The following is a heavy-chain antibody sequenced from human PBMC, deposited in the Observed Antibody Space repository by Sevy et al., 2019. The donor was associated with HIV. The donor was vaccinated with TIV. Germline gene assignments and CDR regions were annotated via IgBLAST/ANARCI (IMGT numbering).Heavy chain of an antibody. J-gene: IGHJ3*02. CDR1: GFTFSSYS. CDR3: ASLGYDFWSGYYSPLPDDAFDI. CDR2: ISSSSSDI. V-gene: IGHV3-21*01. Sequence: GGSLRLSCAASGFTFSSYSMNWVRQAPGKGLEWVSSISSSSSDIYYADSVKGRFTISRDNAKNSLYLQMNSLRAEDTAVYYCASLGYDFWSGYYSPLPDDAFDIWGQGTMVTVSS. D-gene: IGHD3-3*01.